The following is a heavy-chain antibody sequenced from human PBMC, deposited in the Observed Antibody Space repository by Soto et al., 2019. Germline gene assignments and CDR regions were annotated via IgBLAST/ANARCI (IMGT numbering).Heavy chain of an antibody. CDR1: GGDFKNFI. D-gene: IGHD2-2*01. Sequence: VQLVQSGAEVRKPGSSVKVSCKASGGDFKNFIIAWVRQAPGHGLEWMGGVIPIFGTPNFVQKFQDRVTITADEATSTTYMELRSPRSEDTAVYYCARVGSCLSSSCLYYGRDVWGQGTTVIVSS. V-gene: IGHV1-69*01. CDR3: ARVGSCLSSSCLYYGRDV. J-gene: IGHJ6*02. CDR2: VIPIFGTP.